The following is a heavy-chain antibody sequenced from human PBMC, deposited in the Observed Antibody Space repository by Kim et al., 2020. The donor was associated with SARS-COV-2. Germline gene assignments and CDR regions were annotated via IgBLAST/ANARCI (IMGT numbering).Heavy chain of an antibody. CDR3: ARAVQSDQGNPSVSNWFDP. V-gene: IGHV1-46*01. CDR2: INPSGGST. D-gene: IGHD4-17*01. J-gene: IGHJ5*02. CDR1: GYTFTSYY. Sequence: ASVKVSCKAXGYTFTSYYMHWVRQAPGQGLEWMGIINPSGGSTSYAQKFQGRVTMTRDTSTSTVYMELSSLSSEDTAVYYCARAVQSDQGNPSVSNWFDPWGQGTLVTVSS.